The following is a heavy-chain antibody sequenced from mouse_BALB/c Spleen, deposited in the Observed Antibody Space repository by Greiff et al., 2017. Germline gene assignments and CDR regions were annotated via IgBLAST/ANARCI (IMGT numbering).Heavy chain of an antibody. Sequence: DVKLQESGAELVRPGALVTLSCKASGFNIKDYYMHWVKQRPEQGLEWIGWIDPENGNTIYDPKFPGKASITADTSSNTAYLQLSSLTSEDTAVYYCARNYGSSHWYFDVWGAGTTVTVSS. CDR2: IDPENGNT. V-gene: IGHV14-1*02. CDR1: GFNIKDYY. CDR3: ARNYGSSHWYFDV. D-gene: IGHD1-1*01. J-gene: IGHJ1*01.